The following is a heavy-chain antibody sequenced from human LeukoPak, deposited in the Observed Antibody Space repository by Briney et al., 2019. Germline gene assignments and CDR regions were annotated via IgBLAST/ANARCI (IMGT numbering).Heavy chain of an antibody. V-gene: IGHV4-59*01. CDR2: IYYTGSI. Sequence: SETLSLTCTLSAGSLSRKYSSWIRKPPGKGLQWIGYIYYTGSINYNPSLKSRVTISVDTSKNQFSLRLSSVTAADTAVYYCARALGSVGYVYFDYWGQGTLVTVSS. CDR1: AGSLSRKY. CDR3: ARALGSVGYVYFDY. D-gene: IGHD5-12*01. J-gene: IGHJ4*02.